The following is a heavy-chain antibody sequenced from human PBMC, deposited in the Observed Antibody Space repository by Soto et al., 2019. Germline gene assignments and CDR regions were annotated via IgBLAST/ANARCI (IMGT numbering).Heavy chain of an antibody. CDR1: GGSISSSSYY. CDR3: ARFSPPRKSYDSNPGWFDP. V-gene: IGHV4-39*07. D-gene: IGHD3-22*01. Sequence: PSETLSLTCTVSGGSISSSSYYWGWIRQPPGKGLEWIGSIYYSGSTYYNPSLKSRLTMSLDTSTNEVSLSLTSVTAADAAVYFCARFSPPRKSYDSNPGWFDPWGQGIMVTVSS. CDR2: IYYSGST. J-gene: IGHJ5*02.